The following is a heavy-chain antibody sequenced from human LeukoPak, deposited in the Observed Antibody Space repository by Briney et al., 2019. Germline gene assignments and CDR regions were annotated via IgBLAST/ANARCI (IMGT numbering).Heavy chain of an antibody. CDR2: FDPEDGET. CDR1: GYTFTSYG. CDR3: ATGGEVTTFGY. J-gene: IGHJ4*02. D-gene: IGHD4-17*01. V-gene: IGHV1-24*01. Sequence: GASVKVSCKASGYTFTSYGISWVRQAPGQGLEWMGGFDPEDGETIYAQKFQGRVTMTEDTSTDTAYMELSSLRSEDTAVYYCATGGEVTTFGYWGQGTLVTVSS.